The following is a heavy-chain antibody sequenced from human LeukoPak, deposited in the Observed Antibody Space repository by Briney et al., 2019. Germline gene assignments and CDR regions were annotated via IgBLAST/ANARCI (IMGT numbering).Heavy chain of an antibody. J-gene: IGHJ6*03. D-gene: IGHD3-3*02. CDR3: AKGSAHYWSGYQYDYYYYMDV. CDR2: ISGSGGSS. CDR1: GFTFSSYA. V-gene: IGHV3-23*01. Sequence: GGTLRLSCAASGFTFSSYAMSWVRQAPGKGLEWVSVISGSGGSSYYADSVKGRFTISRDNSKNTLYLQMNSLRAEDTAIYYCAKGSAHYWSGYQYDYYYYMDVWGKGTTVTVSS.